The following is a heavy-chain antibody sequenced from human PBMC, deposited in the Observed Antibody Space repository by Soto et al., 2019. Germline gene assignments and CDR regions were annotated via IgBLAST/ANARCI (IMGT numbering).Heavy chain of an antibody. CDR1: GITYTTYA. D-gene: IGHD5-12*01. Sequence: QVQLLQSGAEVKKSGASVKVSCKAAGITYTTYAIHWVRQAPGQGLEWMGWINTGNGNTRYSQRFQGRVTLTTDTSANTAYMDLSSLTSEDTAVYYCARAISGYVTWGQGTLITVSS. CDR3: ARAISGYVT. CDR2: INTGNGNT. J-gene: IGHJ5*02. V-gene: IGHV1-3*04.